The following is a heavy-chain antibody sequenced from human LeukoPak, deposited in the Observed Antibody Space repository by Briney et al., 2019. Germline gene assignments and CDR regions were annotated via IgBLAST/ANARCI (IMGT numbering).Heavy chain of an antibody. V-gene: IGHV3-23*01. Sequence: GGSLRLSCAASGFSFSSYGMSWVRQAPGKGLEWVSGISDSGDSTYYADSVKGRFTISRDISKNTLFPQMNSLRAEDTAVYYCAKIQGWFNAAFHIGGQGTMVTVSS. J-gene: IGHJ3*02. CDR1: GFSFSSYG. D-gene: IGHD6-19*01. CDR3: AKIQGWFNAAFHI. CDR2: ISDSGDST.